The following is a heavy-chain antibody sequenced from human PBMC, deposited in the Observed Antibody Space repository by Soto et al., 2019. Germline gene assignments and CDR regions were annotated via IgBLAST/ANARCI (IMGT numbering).Heavy chain of an antibody. CDR3: ARDKDRQQLGGNYYYIMDV. J-gene: IGHJ6*01. CDR2: IMPVFPTP. V-gene: IGHV1-69*12. Sequence: QVQLVQSGAEVKKPGSSVKVSCKTSGGTFRTSAISWVRQAPGQGLEWMGGIMPVFPTPDYAQKFQGRVTINADESTNTAYMELSSLRSEDTAVYYCARDKDRQQLGGNYYYIMDVWGQGTTVTVSS. D-gene: IGHD3-3*02. CDR1: GGTFRTSA.